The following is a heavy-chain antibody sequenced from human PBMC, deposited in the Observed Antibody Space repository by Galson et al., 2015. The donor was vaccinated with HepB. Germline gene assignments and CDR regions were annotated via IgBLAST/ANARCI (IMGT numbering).Heavy chain of an antibody. CDR1: TVSFSSYG. CDR2: IWYDGTNK. J-gene: IGHJ3*02. CDR3: ARDPANWASGGSFDM. D-gene: IGHD3-16*01. V-gene: IGHV3-33*01. Sequence: SLRLSCAVSTVSFSSYGMHWVRQAPGKGLEWVAAIWYDGTNKYYTDSVKGRFTISRDNSKNTLYLQMNSLRSEDTAVYFCARDPANWASGGSFDMWGQGTMVTVSS.